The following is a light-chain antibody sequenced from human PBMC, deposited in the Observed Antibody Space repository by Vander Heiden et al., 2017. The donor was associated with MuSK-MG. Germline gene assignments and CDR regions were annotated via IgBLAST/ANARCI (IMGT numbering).Light chain of an antibody. V-gene: IGLV2-14*01. Sequence: QSPLTQPAFVSAPPGQSVTTSCTGSSSDIVGYKCVSWYQKHPGKAPKLMISEVSNRPSGVSNRFSGSKSGNTASLTISGLQAEDEADYYCGSYTSSSTPYVFGTGTKVTVL. CDR3: GSYTSSSTPYV. CDR2: EVS. J-gene: IGLJ1*01. CDR1: SSDIVGYKC.